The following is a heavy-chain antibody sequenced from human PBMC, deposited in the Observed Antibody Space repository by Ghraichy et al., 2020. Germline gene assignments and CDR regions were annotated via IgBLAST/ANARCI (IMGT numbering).Heavy chain of an antibody. CDR3: ARRSGPGGAYYFDP. J-gene: IGHJ5*02. D-gene: IGHD1-26*01. Sequence: GESLNISCQASGYIFRNYWIGWVRQMPGKGLEWMGIIFPGDSDVKYNPSFSGQVTISADRSISTAYLQWSSLKASDSAMYYCARRSGPGGAYYFDPWGQGSLVTVSS. V-gene: IGHV5-51*01. CDR2: IFPGDSDV. CDR1: GYIFRNYW.